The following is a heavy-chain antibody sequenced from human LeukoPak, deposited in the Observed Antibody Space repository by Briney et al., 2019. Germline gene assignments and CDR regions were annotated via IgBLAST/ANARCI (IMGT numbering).Heavy chain of an antibody. CDR2: IYSGGST. CDR1: GFTVSSNY. CDR3: ASRDKGYYYGMDV. D-gene: IGHD5-24*01. V-gene: IGHV3-66*01. J-gene: IGHJ6*02. Sequence: AGGSLTLSCAASGFTVSSNYMSWVRQAPGKGLEWVSLIYSGGSTYYADSVKGRFTISRDNSKNTLYLQMNSLRAEDTAVYYCASRDKGYYYGMDVWGQGTTVTVSS.